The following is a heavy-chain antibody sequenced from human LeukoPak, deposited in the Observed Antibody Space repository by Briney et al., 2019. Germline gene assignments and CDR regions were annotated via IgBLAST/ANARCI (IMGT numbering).Heavy chain of an antibody. J-gene: IGHJ4*02. D-gene: IGHD2-8*01. V-gene: IGHV1-2*02. CDR2: INPDSGGT. Sequence: ASVKVSCKASGYTFTGSYLHWVRQAPGQRLEWMGWINPDSGGTNIAHNFQGRVTMTRDTSISTAYMELSSLRSDDTAMYFCARDPGLTVYAISSTAYYFDYWGQGTLVTVSS. CDR3: ARDPGLTVYAISSTAYYFDY. CDR1: GYTFTGSY.